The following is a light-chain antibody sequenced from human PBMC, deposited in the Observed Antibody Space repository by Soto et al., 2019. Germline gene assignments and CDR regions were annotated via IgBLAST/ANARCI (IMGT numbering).Light chain of an antibody. CDR1: QSISSW. V-gene: IGKV1-5*01. Sequence: DIQMTQSPSTLSASVGDRFTITFLASQSISSWLAWYQQKPGKAPKLLIYDVSSLESGVPSRFSGSGSGTEFSLTISSLQPGDIATYYCQQYNTFWTFGQGTKVDIK. CDR3: QQYNTFWT. CDR2: DVS. J-gene: IGKJ1*01.